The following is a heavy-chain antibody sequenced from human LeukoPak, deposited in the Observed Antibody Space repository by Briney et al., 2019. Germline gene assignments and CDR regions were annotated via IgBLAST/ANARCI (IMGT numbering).Heavy chain of an antibody. V-gene: IGHV3-23*01. D-gene: IGHD5-18*01. J-gene: IGHJ4*02. CDR2: IRGGGAGA. CDR1: GFTFSNFA. Sequence: GGSLRLSCAASGFTFSNFAMAWVRQVPEKGLEWVSFIRGGGAGAHYADSVRGRFTISRDNSKNTLYLEMNSLRADDTAVYYCAKVRDGELWLPYFDYWGQGTLVTVSS. CDR3: AKVRDGELWLPYFDY.